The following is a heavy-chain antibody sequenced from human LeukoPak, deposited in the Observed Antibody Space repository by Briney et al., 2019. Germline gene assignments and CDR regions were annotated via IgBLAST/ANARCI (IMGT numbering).Heavy chain of an antibody. CDR2: ISGSGGST. J-gene: IGHJ1*01. V-gene: IGHV3-23*01. CDR1: GFTFSSYA. Sequence: PSGGSLRLSCAASGFTFSSYAMSWVRQAPGKGLEWVSGISGSGGSTYYADSVKGRFTISRDNSKNTLYLQMNSLRAEDTAVYYCAKDWGNSGYFQHWGQGTLVTVSS. CDR3: AKDWGNSGYFQH. D-gene: IGHD4-23*01.